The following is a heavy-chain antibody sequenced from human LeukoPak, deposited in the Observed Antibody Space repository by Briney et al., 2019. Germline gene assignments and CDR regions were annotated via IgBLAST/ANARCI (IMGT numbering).Heavy chain of an antibody. CDR3: AKGLQGSFDY. CDR2: ISWNSGSI. J-gene: IGHJ4*02. D-gene: IGHD1-26*01. CDR1: GFTFSSYA. Sequence: GVSLRLSCAASGFTFSSYAMHWVRHAPGKGLEWVSGISWNSGSIGYADSVKGRFTISRDNAKNSLYLQMNSLRAEDTALYYCAKGLQGSFDYWGQGTLVTVSS. V-gene: IGHV3-9*01.